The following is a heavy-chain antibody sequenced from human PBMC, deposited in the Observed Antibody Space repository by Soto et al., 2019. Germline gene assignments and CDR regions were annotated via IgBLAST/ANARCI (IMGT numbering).Heavy chain of an antibody. D-gene: IGHD2-15*01. Sequence: GGSLRLSCAASGFTFSSYAMHWVRQAPGKGLEWVAVISYDGSNKYYADSVKGRFTISRDNSKNTLYLQMNSLRAEDTAVYYCARGHIVVVVAAGSRGAFDIWGQGTMVTVS. J-gene: IGHJ3*02. CDR1: GFTFSSYA. V-gene: IGHV3-30-3*01. CDR2: ISYDGSNK. CDR3: ARGHIVVVVAAGSRGAFDI.